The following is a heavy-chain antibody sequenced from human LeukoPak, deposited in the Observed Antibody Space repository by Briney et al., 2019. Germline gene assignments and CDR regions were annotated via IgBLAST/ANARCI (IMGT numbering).Heavy chain of an antibody. V-gene: IGHV1-46*01. CDR3: ARAGYYYDSSGYLSFDY. Sequence: ASVKVSCKASGYTFTSYYMHWVRQAPGQGLEWMGIINPSGGSTSYAQKFQGRVTITRDTSASTAYMEPSSLRSEDTAVYYCARAGYYYDSSGYLSFDYWGQGTLVTVSS. D-gene: IGHD3-22*01. CDR2: INPSGGST. CDR1: GYTFTSYY. J-gene: IGHJ4*02.